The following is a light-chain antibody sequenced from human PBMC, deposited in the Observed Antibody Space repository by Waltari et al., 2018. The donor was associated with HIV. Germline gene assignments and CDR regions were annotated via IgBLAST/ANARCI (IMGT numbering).Light chain of an antibody. CDR3: GTWDISLNAGV. CDR2: ENN. CDR1: SPPTGHNN. J-gene: IGLJ3*02. V-gene: IGLV1-51*02. Sequence: QSVLTQPPSVSAAPGQKVTLSCSGRSPPTGHNNVFWYQQFPGAAPKLLIFENNKRPSGSPDRFSGAKSGTSATLDITGLQTGDEGDYYCGTWDISLNAGVFGGGTKLTVL.